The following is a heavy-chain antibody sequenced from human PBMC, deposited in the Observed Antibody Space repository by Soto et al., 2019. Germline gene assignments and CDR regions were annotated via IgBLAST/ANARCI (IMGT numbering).Heavy chain of an antibody. CDR1: GGAINSYY. V-gene: IGHV4-4*07. CDR3: ARGQRFSDWFDP. CDR2: IYSSGST. D-gene: IGHD3-3*01. J-gene: IGHJ5*02. Sequence: TLSLTCTVSGGAINSYYWTWIRQPAGKGLEWIGRIYSSGSTKYNPSLQSRVTMSLDTSKNQFSLRLTSVTAADTAVYYCARGQRFSDWFDPWGQGTLVTISS.